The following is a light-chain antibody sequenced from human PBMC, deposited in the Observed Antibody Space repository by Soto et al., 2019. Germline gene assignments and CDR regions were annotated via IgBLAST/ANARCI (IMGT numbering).Light chain of an antibody. CDR3: QHYGTSAL. J-gene: IGKJ3*01. CDR1: ESVSTSY. CDR2: GAS. Sequence: EIVLTQSPGTLSLSPGERATLSCRASESVSTSYLAWYQQKPGQAPRLLIYGASGRATGIPDRFSVSASGTDFTLTISSLEPEAFAVYYCQHYGTSALFGPGTKVDIK. V-gene: IGKV3-20*01.